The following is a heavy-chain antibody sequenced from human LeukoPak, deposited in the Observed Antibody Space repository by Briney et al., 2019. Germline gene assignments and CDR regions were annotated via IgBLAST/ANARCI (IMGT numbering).Heavy chain of an antibody. CDR2: IYYSGST. J-gene: IGHJ3*02. CDR3: ARQNTIFGVVPNYGAFDI. V-gene: IGHV4-39*01. CDR1: GGSISSSSYY. D-gene: IGHD3-3*01. Sequence: SETLSLTCTVSGGSISSSSYYWGWIRQPPGKGLEWIGSIYYSGSTYYNPSLKSRVTISVDTSKNQFSLKLSSVTAADTAVYYCARQNTIFGVVPNYGAFDIWGQGTMVTVSS.